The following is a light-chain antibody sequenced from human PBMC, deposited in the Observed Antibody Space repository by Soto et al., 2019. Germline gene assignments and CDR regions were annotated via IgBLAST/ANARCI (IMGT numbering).Light chain of an antibody. V-gene: IGLV2-14*01. CDR3: SSYTTSNTPYV. J-gene: IGLJ1*01. Sequence: QSALTQSASVSGSPGQSITISCTGTSSDIGAYNYVSWYQQHPGKAPKVMIHDVSNRPSGVSSRFSGSKSGNTASLTISGLQAEDEADYYCSSYTTSNTPYVVGTGTKVTVL. CDR1: SSDIGAYNY. CDR2: DVS.